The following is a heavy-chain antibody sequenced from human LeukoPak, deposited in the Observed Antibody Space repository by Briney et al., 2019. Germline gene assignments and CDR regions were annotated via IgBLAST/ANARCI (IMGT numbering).Heavy chain of an antibody. CDR2: IHGDGTR. CDR3: ATRIAATGRYYSDF. CDR1: GITVSSKY. Sequence: PGGSLRLSCAASGITVSSKYMSWVRQAPGKGQECVSSIHGDGTRYYADSVKGRFSITRDNSKNTLYLHMNSLRAEDTAVYHCATRIAATGRYYSDFWGQGTLVTVSS. V-gene: IGHV3-53*01. D-gene: IGHD6-13*01. J-gene: IGHJ4*02.